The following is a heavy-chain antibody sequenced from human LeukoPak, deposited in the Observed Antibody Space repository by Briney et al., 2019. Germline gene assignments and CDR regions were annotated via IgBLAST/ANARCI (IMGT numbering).Heavy chain of an antibody. Sequence: VASVKVSCTASGGTFSSYAISWVRQAPGQGLEWMGGIIPIFGTANYAQKFQGRVTITADESTSTAYMEPSSLRSEDTAVYYCARDPGGWFDPWGQGTLVTVSS. V-gene: IGHV1-69*01. CDR1: GGTFSSYA. CDR2: IIPIFGTA. D-gene: IGHD1-26*01. J-gene: IGHJ5*02. CDR3: ARDPGGWFDP.